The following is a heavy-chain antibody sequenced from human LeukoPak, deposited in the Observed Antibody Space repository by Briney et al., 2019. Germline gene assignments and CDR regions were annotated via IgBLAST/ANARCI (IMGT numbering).Heavy chain of an antibody. J-gene: IGHJ5*02. D-gene: IGHD3-22*01. CDR1: GFTLSDSY. V-gene: IGHV3-11*01. CDR2: IRPSGTDI. CDR3: ARWYYYETSGLYYGSFDN. Sequence: GGSLTLSCAVSGFTLSDSYMTWLRQAPGKGLESLSYIRPSGTDISYADSVKGRFTISRDNAKNSLYLQMNNLRAEDTAVYYCARWYYYETSGLYYGSFDNWGQGTLVTVSS.